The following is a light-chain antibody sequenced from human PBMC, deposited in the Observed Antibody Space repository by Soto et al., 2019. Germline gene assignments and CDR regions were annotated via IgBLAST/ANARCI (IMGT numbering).Light chain of an antibody. CDR2: KAS. V-gene: IGKV1-5*03. J-gene: IGKJ1*01. Sequence: DIQMTQSPPTLSASVGDRVTITCRASQSISSWLAWYQQKPGKAPKLLIYKASSLESGVPSRFSGSGSGTEFTLTLSSLQPDDFATYYCQQYNSYWTFGQGTKVEIK. CDR3: QQYNSYWT. CDR1: QSISSW.